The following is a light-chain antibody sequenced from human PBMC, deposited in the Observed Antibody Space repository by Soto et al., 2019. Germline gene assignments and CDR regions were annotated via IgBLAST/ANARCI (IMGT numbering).Light chain of an antibody. V-gene: IGLV1-47*01. J-gene: IGLJ1*01. Sequence: QAVVTQPPSASGTPGQRVAISCSGSNSNIGSEYVYWYQQLPGTAPKLLIYNNSQRPSGVPDRFSGSKSGTSASLAISGPRSEDDSDYYCAAWDGSLRAFVFGTGTKVTVL. CDR3: AAWDGSLRAFV. CDR1: NSNIGSEY. CDR2: NNS.